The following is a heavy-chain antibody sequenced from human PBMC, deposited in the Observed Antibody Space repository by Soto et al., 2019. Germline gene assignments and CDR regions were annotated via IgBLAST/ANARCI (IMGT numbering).Heavy chain of an antibody. J-gene: IGHJ4*02. CDR3: ARGWAGNGNIDS. Sequence: PSETLPLTCTVSVGSISSYYWSWIRQPPGEGLDWIGYFYYSASTNYNPSLKSRVTISVDPSKNQFSMKLSSVTAADTAVYYCARGWAGNGNIDSWGQGTMLTVSS. CDR1: VGSISSYY. V-gene: IGHV4-59*12. CDR2: FYYSAST. D-gene: IGHD1-1*01.